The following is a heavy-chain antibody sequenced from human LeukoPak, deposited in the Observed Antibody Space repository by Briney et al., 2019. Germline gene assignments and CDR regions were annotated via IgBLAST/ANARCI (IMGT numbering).Heavy chain of an antibody. Sequence: ASVKVSCKASGYTFTSYDINWVRQATGQGLEWMGIINPSGGSTSYAQKFQGRVTMTRDTSTSTVYMELSSLRSEDTAVYYCAREGYSYGYPTWMDVWGKGTTVTISS. CDR1: GYTFTSYD. D-gene: IGHD5-18*01. V-gene: IGHV1-46*01. CDR2: INPSGGST. CDR3: AREGYSYGYPTWMDV. J-gene: IGHJ6*04.